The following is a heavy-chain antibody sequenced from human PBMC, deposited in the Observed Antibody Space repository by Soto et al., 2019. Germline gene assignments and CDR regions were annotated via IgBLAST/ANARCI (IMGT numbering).Heavy chain of an antibody. Sequence: PSETLSLTCTVSGCSISSYYWNWIRQSPGKGLEWIGYVSYSGSTYQNPSLKSRVTISVDTSKNQFSLKLSSVTAADTAVYYCVRLQLKYYDNAVDYFDYWGQGTLVTVSS. D-gene: IGHD3-22*01. V-gene: IGHV4-59*12. CDR3: VRLQLKYYDNAVDYFDY. CDR2: VSYSGST. J-gene: IGHJ4*02. CDR1: GCSISSYY.